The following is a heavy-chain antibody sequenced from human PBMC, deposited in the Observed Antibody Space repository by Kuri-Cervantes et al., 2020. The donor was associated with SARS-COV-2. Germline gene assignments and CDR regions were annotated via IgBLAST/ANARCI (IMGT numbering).Heavy chain of an antibody. D-gene: IGHD1-7*01. J-gene: IGHJ5*02. CDR2: IYYSGST. V-gene: IGHV4-39*06. CDR1: GFTVSSNY. CDR3: ARGPSVLWNFS. Sequence: ESLKISCAASGFTVSSNYMSWVRQAPGKGLEWIGSIYYSGSTYYNPSLKSRVTISVDTSKNQFPLKLSSVTAADTAVYYCARGPSVLWNFSWGQGTLVTVSS.